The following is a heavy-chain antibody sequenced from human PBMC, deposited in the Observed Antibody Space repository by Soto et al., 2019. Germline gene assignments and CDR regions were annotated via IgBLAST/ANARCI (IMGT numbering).Heavy chain of an antibody. D-gene: IGHD5-12*01. V-gene: IGHV3-30-3*01. CDR1: GFTFSSYA. Sequence: QVQLVESGGGVVQPGRSLRLSCAASGFTFSSYAMHWVRQAPGKGLEWVAVISYDGSNKYYADSVKGRITISRDNSKNTLSLQMNSLRAEDMAVYYCARDRRWLQLVDYWGQGTLVTVSS. CDR3: ARDRRWLQLVDY. CDR2: ISYDGSNK. J-gene: IGHJ4*02.